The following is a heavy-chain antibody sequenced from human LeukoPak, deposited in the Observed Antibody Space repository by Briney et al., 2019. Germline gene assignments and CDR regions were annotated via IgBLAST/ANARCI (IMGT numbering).Heavy chain of an antibody. J-gene: IGHJ3*02. CDR1: GGSFSGYY. V-gene: IGHV4-34*01. CDR2: INHSGST. CDR3: SGGDVLKGYVI. D-gene: IGHD3-9*01. Sequence: SETLSLTCAVYGGSFSGYYWSWIRQPPGKGLEWIGEINHSGSTNYNPSLKSRVTISVDTSKNQFSLKLSSVTAADTAVYYCSGGDVLKGYVIWGQGTKVTVSS.